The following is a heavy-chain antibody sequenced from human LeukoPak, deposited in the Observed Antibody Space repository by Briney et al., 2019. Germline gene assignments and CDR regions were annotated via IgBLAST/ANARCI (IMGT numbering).Heavy chain of an antibody. CDR2: ISSGGTNI. Sequence: PGGSLRLSCAASGFTFSIYSMNWVRQAPGKGLGWVSCISSGGTNIYYADSVRGRFTISRDNAKNSLYLQMNSLRAEDTAVYYCARVGGYCSSVSNCYGDYWGQGTLVTVSS. V-gene: IGHV3-21*01. D-gene: IGHD2-2*03. CDR1: GFTFSIYS. CDR3: ARVGGYCSSVSNCYGDY. J-gene: IGHJ4*02.